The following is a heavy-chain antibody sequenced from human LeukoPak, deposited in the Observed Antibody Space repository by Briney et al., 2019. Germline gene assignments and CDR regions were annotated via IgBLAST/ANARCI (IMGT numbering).Heavy chain of an antibody. D-gene: IGHD3-22*01. V-gene: IGHV3-30-3*01. CDR1: GFTFSSYA. Sequence: GRSLRLSCAASGFTFSSYAMHWVRQAPGKGLEWVAVISYDGSNKYYADSVKGRFTISRDNSKNTLYLQMNSLRAEDTAVYYCAKDRDYYDGDYWGQGTLVTVSS. CDR3: AKDRDYYDGDY. J-gene: IGHJ4*02. CDR2: ISYDGSNK.